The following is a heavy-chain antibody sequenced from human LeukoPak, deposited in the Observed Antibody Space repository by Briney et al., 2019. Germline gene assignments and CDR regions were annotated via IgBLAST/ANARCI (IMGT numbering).Heavy chain of an antibody. J-gene: IGHJ4*02. CDR3: ARSGYCSSTSCYGSVDN. V-gene: IGHV3-11*01. D-gene: IGHD2-2*01. CDR2: ISSSGSTI. Sequence: GGSLRLSCAASGFTFSAHYMSWIRQVPGKGLEWVSYISSSGSTIYYADSVKGRFTISRDNAKNSLYLQMNSLRAEVTAVYYCARSGYCSSTSCYGSVDNWGQGTLVTVSS. CDR1: GFTFSAHY.